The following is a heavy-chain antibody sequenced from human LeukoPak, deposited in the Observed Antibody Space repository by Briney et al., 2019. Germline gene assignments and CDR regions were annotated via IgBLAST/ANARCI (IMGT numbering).Heavy chain of an antibody. CDR1: GFSFHNSV. CDR2: ISSSGGST. V-gene: IGHV3-23*01. CDR3: AKRLSDQLLKANWFDP. D-gene: IGHD2-2*01. Sequence: GGSLRLSCAASGFSFHNSVMSWVRQAPGKGLEWVSAISSSGGSTYCADSVKGRFTISRDNSKNTLYLQMNSLRAEDTAVYYCAKRLSDQLLKANWFDPWGQGTLVTVSS. J-gene: IGHJ5*02.